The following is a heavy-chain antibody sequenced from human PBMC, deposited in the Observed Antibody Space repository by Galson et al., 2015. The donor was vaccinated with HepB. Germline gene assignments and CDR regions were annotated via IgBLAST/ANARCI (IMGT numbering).Heavy chain of an antibody. CDR2: IVVGSGNT. CDR1: GFTFTSSA. V-gene: IGHV1-58*02. J-gene: IGHJ3*02. Sequence: SVKVSCKASGFTFTSSAMQWVRQARGQRLEWIGWIVVGSGNTNYAQKFQERVTITRDMSTSTAYMELSSLRSEDTAVYYCAAELFYYDSNDAFDIWGQGTMVTVSS. CDR3: AAELFYYDSNDAFDI. D-gene: IGHD3-22*01.